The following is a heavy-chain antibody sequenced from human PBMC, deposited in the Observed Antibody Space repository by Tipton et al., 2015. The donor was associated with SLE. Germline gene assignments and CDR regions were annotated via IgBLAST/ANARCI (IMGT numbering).Heavy chain of an antibody. CDR3: ARRRYGCSGGRCFGRDV. J-gene: IGHJ6*02. CDR2: IYAGDSDT. Sequence: QSGAEVKKPGESLKISCKHPDYRFHSYWFGWVRQTAGKGLEWIGIIYAGDSDTRYSPSFQGQVTISVDRSISTAYLQWSSLKASDRAIYYCARRRYGCSGGRCFGRDVSGQGTTVTVSS. D-gene: IGHD2-15*01. CDR1: DYRFHSYW. V-gene: IGHV5-51*03.